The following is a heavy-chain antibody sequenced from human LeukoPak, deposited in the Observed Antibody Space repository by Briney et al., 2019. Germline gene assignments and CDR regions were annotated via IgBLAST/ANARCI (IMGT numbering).Heavy chain of an antibody. D-gene: IGHD6-13*01. V-gene: IGHV3-23*01. CDR1: GFTFSSYA. CDR2: ISSSGGST. CDR3: ARDDTGGSWYRPFGY. Sequence: PGGSLRLSCAASGFTFSSYAMSWARQAPGKGLEWVSTISSSGGSTYYADSVKGRFTISRDNSKNTLYLQMNSLRAEDTAVYYCARDDTGGSWYRPFGYWGQGTLVTVSS. J-gene: IGHJ4*02.